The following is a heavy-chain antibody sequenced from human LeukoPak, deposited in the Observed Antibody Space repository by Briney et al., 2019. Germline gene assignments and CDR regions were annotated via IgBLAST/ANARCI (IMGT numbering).Heavy chain of an antibody. V-gene: IGHV1-69*06. CDR3: ARSYYYDSSGSITDNDY. D-gene: IGHD3-22*01. J-gene: IGHJ4*02. CDR2: IIPIFGTA. Sequence: GASVKVSCKASGGTFSSYAISWVRQAPGQGLEWMGGIIPIFGTANYAQKFQGRVTITADKSTSTAYMELSSLRSEDTAVYYCARSYYYDSSGSITDNDYWGQGTLVTVSS. CDR1: GGTFSSYA.